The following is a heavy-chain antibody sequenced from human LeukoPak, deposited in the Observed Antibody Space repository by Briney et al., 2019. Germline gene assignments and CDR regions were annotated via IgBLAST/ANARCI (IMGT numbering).Heavy chain of an antibody. Sequence: GGSLRLSCAASGFTFSSYWMSWVRQAPGKGLEWVANTKEDGSVKYYVDSAKGRFTISRDNAKNSLYLQMNSLRVEDTAVYYCATDVRSNYDYWGQGTLATVSS. CDR1: GFTFSSYW. CDR3: ATDVRSNYDY. CDR2: TKEDGSVK. V-gene: IGHV3-7*01. D-gene: IGHD3-10*01. J-gene: IGHJ4*02.